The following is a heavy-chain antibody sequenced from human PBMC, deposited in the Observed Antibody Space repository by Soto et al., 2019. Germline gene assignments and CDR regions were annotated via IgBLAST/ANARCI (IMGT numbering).Heavy chain of an antibody. CDR2: ISSSSSYI. CDR3: ARSSSAVLYPHNPDC. D-gene: IGHD2-2*01. J-gene: IGHJ4*02. CDR1: GFTFSNYY. Sequence: EVQLVESGGGLVKPGGSLRLSCTASGFTFSNYYMNWVRQAPGKGLEWVSSISSSSSYIYYADSMKGRITISRDNANNSLYLQMNSLRAEDTAVYYCARSSSAVLYPHNPDCWGQGTLVNVSS. V-gene: IGHV3-21*01.